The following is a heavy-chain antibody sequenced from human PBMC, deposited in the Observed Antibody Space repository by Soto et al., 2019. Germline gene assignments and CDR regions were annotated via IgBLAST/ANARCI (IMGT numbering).Heavy chain of an antibody. CDR2: IYYSGST. J-gene: IGHJ4*02. D-gene: IGHD6-6*01. V-gene: IGHV4-39*01. CDR3: ARQGERGEHIAARSFDY. CDR1: GGSISSSSYY. Sequence: SETLSLTCTVSGGSISSSSYYWGWIRQPPGKGLERIGSIYYSGSTYYNPSLKSRVTISVDTSKNQFSLKLSSVTAADTAVYYCARQGERGEHIAARSFDYWGQGTLVTAPQ.